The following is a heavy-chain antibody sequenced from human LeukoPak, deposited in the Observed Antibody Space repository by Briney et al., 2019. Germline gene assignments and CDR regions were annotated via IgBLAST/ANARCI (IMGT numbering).Heavy chain of an antibody. CDR2: IVPIFDTA. V-gene: IGHV1-69*01. Sequence: SVKVSCKASGGTFSSYSISWVRQAPGQGLEWMGGIVPIFDTADYAQKFQGRVTITADESTSTAYMELSSLRSEDTAVFYCARISLGAIWGYYYGMDVWGQGTTVTVSS. CDR1: GGTFSSYS. CDR3: ARISLGAIWGYYYGMDV. J-gene: IGHJ6*02. D-gene: IGHD1-26*01.